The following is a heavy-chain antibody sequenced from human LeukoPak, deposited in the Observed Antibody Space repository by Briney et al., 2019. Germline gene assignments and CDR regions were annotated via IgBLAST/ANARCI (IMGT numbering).Heavy chain of an antibody. Sequence: ASVKVSCKASGYTFTSYGISWVRQAPGQGLEWMGWISAYNGNTNYAQKLQGRVTMTTDTSTSTAYMELRSLRSDDTAVYYCARGGGPALRYFDWLLKAHAFDIWGQGTMVTVSS. CDR2: ISAYNGNT. CDR1: GYTFTSYG. D-gene: IGHD3-9*01. CDR3: ARGGGPALRYFDWLLKAHAFDI. J-gene: IGHJ3*02. V-gene: IGHV1-18*01.